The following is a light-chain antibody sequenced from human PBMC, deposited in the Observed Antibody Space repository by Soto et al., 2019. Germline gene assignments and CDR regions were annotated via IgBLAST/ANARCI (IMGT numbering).Light chain of an antibody. V-gene: IGLV2-11*01. CDR3: CSYAGSYTFEV. J-gene: IGLJ1*01. Sequence: QSALTQPRSVSGSPGQSVTISCTGTSSDVGGYNYVSWYQQHPGKAPKLMIYDVSKRPSGVPDRFSGSKSGNTASLTISGLQAEDEADYYCCSYAGSYTFEVFGTGTRSPP. CDR2: DVS. CDR1: SSDVGGYNY.